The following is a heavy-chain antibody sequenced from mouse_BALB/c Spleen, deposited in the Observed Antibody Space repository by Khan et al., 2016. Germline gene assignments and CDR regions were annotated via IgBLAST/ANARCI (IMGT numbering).Heavy chain of an antibody. CDR3: ARHYRYSWFVY. V-gene: IGHV1S81*02. CDR2: INPSNGGT. D-gene: IGHD2-14*01. CDR1: GYTFTSYY. J-gene: IGHJ3*01. Sequence: QVQLKQSGAELVKPGASVKLSCKASGYTFTSYYMYWVKQRPGQGLEWIGEINPSNGGTNFNEKFKSKATLTVDKSSSTAYMQLSSLTSEDSAVYFCARHYRYSWFVYWGQGTLVTVSA.